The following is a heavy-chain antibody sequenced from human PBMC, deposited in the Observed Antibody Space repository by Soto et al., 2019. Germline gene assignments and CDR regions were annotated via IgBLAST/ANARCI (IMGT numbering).Heavy chain of an antibody. CDR3: AKGGVYDFWSGYYDGEVYYFDY. Sequence: PGGSLRLSCAASGFTFSSYAMSWVRQAPGKGLEWVSAISGSGGSTYYADSVKGRFTISRDNSKNTLYLQMNSLRAEDTAVYYCAKGGVYDFWSGYYDGEVYYFDYWGQGTLVTVSS. CDR2: ISGSGGST. V-gene: IGHV3-23*01. CDR1: GFTFSSYA. J-gene: IGHJ4*02. D-gene: IGHD3-3*01.